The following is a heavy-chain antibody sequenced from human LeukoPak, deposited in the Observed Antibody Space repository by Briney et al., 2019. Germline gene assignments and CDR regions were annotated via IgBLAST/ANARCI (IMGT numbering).Heavy chain of an antibody. Sequence: GGSLRLSCTASGFSFSDYDMNWVRQAPGKRLEWVSPISGSSSHRYYADSAKGRFTISRDNAKNSLYLQMNSLRAEDTAVYYCARAFPPLRTSAAGDYWGQGTLVTVSS. CDR1: GFSFSDYD. CDR2: ISGSSSHR. V-gene: IGHV3-21*06. D-gene: IGHD6-25*01. J-gene: IGHJ4*02. CDR3: ARAFPPLRTSAAGDY.